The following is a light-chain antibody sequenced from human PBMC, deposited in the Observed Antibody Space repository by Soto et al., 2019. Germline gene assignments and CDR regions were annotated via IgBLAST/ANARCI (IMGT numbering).Light chain of an antibody. J-gene: IGKJ1*01. V-gene: IGKV3-20*01. CDR1: ESISSLY. CDR2: GAS. CDR3: QQYTRSVGT. Sequence: FLTQSPDTLSLSPGVRATLSCRASESISSLYLAWYQQKPGQAPRLLIYGASTRATGIPERFSGGGSGTDFTLTISRLEAEDIAVYYCQQYTRSVGTFGQGTKVE.